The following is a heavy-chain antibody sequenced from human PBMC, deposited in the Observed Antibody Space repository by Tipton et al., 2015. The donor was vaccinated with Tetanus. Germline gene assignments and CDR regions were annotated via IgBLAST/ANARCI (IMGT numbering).Heavy chain of an antibody. CDR1: GGSISSGGYY. V-gene: IGHV4-31*03. Sequence: TLSLTCTVSGGSISSGGYYWSWIRQHPGKRLEWIGDIYYSASTYYNPSLKSRITISVDTAETQFSLNLSSVTVGDPAVYYCARERGNFAVAAGFGYWGQGTLVAVSS. CDR2: IYYSAST. J-gene: IGHJ4*02. D-gene: IGHD3-3*01. CDR3: ARERGNFAVAAGFGY.